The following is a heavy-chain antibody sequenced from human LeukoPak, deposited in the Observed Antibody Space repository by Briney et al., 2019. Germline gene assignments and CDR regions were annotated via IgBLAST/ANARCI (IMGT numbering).Heavy chain of an antibody. J-gene: IGHJ4*02. CDR1: GYTFTNYY. CDR2: INPSGDST. D-gene: IGHD1-14*01. Sequence: ASVKLSCKAPGYTFTNYYLHWVRQAPGQGLEWMGIINPSGDSTIYAQKFQGRVTMTRDTSTSTVHMELSSLRSEDTAVYYRASDHPDRYFDYWGQGTLVTVSS. CDR3: ASDHPDRYFDY. V-gene: IGHV1-46*01.